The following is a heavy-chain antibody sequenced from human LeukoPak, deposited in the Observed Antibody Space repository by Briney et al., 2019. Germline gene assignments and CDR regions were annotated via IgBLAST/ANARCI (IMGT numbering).Heavy chain of an antibody. D-gene: IGHD2-15*01. CDR1: GGTFISYA. CDR3: ASSVVAKVYYYYGMDV. CDR2: IIPIFGTA. Sequence: SVKVSCKASGGTFISYAISWVRQAPGQGLEWMGGIIPIFGTANYAQKFQGRVTITADESTSTAYMELSSLRSEDTAVYYCASSVVAKVYYYYGMDVWGQGTTVTVSS. J-gene: IGHJ6*02. V-gene: IGHV1-69*01.